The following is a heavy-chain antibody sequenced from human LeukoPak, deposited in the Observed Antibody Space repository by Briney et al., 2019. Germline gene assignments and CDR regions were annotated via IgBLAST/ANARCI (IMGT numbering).Heavy chain of an antibody. CDR3: ARDLVYYDSSGSDY. Sequence: ASVKVSCKASGYTFTGYYMHWVRQAPGRGLEWMGRINPNSGGTNYAQKFQGRVTMTRDTSISTAYMELSRLRSDDTAVYYCARDLVYYDSSGSDYWGQGTLVTVSS. J-gene: IGHJ4*02. V-gene: IGHV1-2*06. CDR2: INPNSGGT. CDR1: GYTFTGYY. D-gene: IGHD3-22*01.